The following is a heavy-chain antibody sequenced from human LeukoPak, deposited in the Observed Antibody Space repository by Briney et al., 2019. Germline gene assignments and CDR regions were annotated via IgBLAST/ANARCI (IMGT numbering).Heavy chain of an antibody. Sequence: PGGSLRLSCAASGFTFSSYAMSWVRQAPGKGLEWVSAISGSGGSTYYADSVKGRFTISRGNSKNTLYLQMNSLRAEDTAVYYCAKDRIYDYGDSHFDYWGQGTLVTVSS. CDR3: AKDRIYDYGDSHFDY. CDR2: ISGSGGST. J-gene: IGHJ4*02. V-gene: IGHV3-23*01. D-gene: IGHD4-17*01. CDR1: GFTFSSYA.